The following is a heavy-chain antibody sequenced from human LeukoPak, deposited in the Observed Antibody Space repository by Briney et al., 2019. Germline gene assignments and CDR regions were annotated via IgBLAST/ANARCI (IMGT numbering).Heavy chain of an antibody. CDR3: ARTGYSSGWYRGGYFDY. D-gene: IGHD6-19*01. J-gene: IGHJ4*02. Sequence: ASVKVSCKASGGTFSSYAISWVRQAPGQGLEWMGWISAYNGNTNYAQKLQGRVTMTTDTSTSTAYMELRSLRSDDTAVYYCARTGYSSGWYRGGYFDYWGQGTLVTVSS. CDR2: ISAYNGNT. CDR1: GGTFSSYA. V-gene: IGHV1-18*01.